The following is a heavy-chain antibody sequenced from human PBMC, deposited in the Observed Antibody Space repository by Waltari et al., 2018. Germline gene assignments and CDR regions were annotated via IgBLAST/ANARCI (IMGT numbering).Heavy chain of an antibody. CDR2: INHSGIT. CDR3: ARGHPFTIVSPRYYYYYYMDV. V-gene: IGHV4-34*01. Sequence: QVHLQQWGAGLLKPSETLSLTCGVYSGSLTGYHWNWIRQAPGKGLEWIGDINHSGITDYNPSLDSLFTISADTSRNQLSLHLTSVTAADTAVYYCARGHPFTIVSPRYYYYYYMDVWDKGTAVTVSS. CDR1: SGSLTGYH. D-gene: IGHD3-9*01. J-gene: IGHJ6*03.